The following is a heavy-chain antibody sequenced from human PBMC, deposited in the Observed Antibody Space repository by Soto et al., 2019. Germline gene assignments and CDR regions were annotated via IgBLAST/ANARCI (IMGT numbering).Heavy chain of an antibody. V-gene: IGHV4-34*01. CDR1: GGSFSGYY. D-gene: IGHD3-10*01. J-gene: IGHJ6*02. Sequence: SLTCAVYGGSFSGYYWSWIRQPPGKGLEWIGEINHSGSTNYNPSLKSRVTISVDTSKNQFSLKLSSVTAADTAVYYCARGRRRYYYGSGSQPYYYYGMDVWGQGTTVTVSS. CDR3: ARGRRRYYYGSGSQPYYYYGMDV. CDR2: INHSGST.